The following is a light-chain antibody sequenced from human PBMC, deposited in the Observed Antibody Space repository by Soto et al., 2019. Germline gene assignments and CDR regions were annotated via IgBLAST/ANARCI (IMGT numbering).Light chain of an antibody. CDR1: SSDVGSYNR. J-gene: IGLJ1*01. CDR2: EVS. Sequence: QAVVTQPPSVSGSPGQSVAISCTGTSSDVGSYNRVSWYQQPPGTAPKLMIYEVSNRPSGVPDRFSGSKSGNTASLTISGLQAEDEADYYCNSYTTANTYVFGTGTQLTVL. CDR3: NSYTTANTYV. V-gene: IGLV2-18*02.